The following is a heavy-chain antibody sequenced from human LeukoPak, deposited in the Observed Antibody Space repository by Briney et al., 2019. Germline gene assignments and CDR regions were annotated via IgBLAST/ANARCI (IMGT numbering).Heavy chain of an antibody. D-gene: IGHD2-2*01. CDR3: ARAILEYQHPYYFDY. CDR2: IYHSGST. Sequence: SETPSLTCTVSAYSISSGYYWGWIRQPPGKGLEWIGSIYHSGSTYYNPSLESRVTISVDTSKNQFSLKLSSVTAADTAVYYCARAILEYQHPYYFDYWGQGTLVTVSS. V-gene: IGHV4-38-2*02. J-gene: IGHJ4*02. CDR1: AYSISSGYY.